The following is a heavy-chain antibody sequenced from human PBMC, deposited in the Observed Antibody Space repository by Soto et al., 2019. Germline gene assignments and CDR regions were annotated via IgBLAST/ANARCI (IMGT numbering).Heavy chain of an antibody. CDR2: IYYSGST. CDR3: AREGDTSGFFDY. Sequence: SETLSLTCTVSGGSISSYYWSWIWQPPGKGLEWIGYIYYSGSTNYNPSLKSRVTISVDTSKNQFSLKLSSVTAADTAVYYCAREGDTSGFFDYWGQGTLVTVSS. J-gene: IGHJ4*02. CDR1: GGSISSYY. D-gene: IGHD6-25*01. V-gene: IGHV4-59*01.